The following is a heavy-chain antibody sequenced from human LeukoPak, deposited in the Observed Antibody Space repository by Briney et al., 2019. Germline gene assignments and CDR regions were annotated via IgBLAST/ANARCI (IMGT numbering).Heavy chain of an antibody. D-gene: IGHD3-10*01. CDR3: ARLRGVTVAHNWFDP. V-gene: IGHV4-34*01. CDR2: MNHSGSA. CDR1: GGSFSGYY. Sequence: KPSETLSLTCAVYGGSFSGYYWTWIRQPPGKGLEWIGEMNHSGSANYNPSLKSRVTMSVDTSKNQCSLRLSSVTAADTAVYYCARLRGVTVAHNWFDPWGQGTLVTVSS. J-gene: IGHJ5*02.